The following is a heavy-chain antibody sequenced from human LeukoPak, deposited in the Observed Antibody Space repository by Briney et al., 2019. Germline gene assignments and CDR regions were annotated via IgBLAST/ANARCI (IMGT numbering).Heavy chain of an antibody. Sequence: GGSLRLSCAASGFTFSSYGMHWVRQAPGKGLEWVAFIRYDGSNKYYADSVKGRFTIFRDNSKNTLSLLMNSLRDEDTAAYYCAKAPVGLRYFDLWGRGTLVTVSS. CDR2: IRYDGSNK. CDR3: AKAPVGLRYFDL. V-gene: IGHV3-30*02. D-gene: IGHD2-15*01. CDR1: GFTFSSYG. J-gene: IGHJ2*01.